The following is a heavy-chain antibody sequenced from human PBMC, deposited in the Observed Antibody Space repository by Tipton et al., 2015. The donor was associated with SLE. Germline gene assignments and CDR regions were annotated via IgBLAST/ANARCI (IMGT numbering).Heavy chain of an antibody. CDR2: IYYSGST. Sequence: TLSLTCTVSGGSISSYYWSWIRQPPGKGLEWIGYIYYSGSTNYNPSLKSRVTISVDTSKNQFSLKLSSATAADTAVYYYARRCGDAFDIWGQGTMVTVSS. CDR3: ARRCGDAFDI. J-gene: IGHJ3*02. CDR1: GGSISSYY. D-gene: IGHD4/OR15-4a*01. V-gene: IGHV4-59*01.